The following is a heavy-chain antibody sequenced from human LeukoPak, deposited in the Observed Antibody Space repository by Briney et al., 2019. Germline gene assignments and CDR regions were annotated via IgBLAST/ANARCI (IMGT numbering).Heavy chain of an antibody. CDR2: ISYEGNNK. V-gene: IGHV3-30*18. J-gene: IGHJ4*02. Sequence: GGSLRLSCAASGFTFSNYDMHWVRQAPGKGLEWVAVISYEGNNKYYADSVKGRFTISRDNFKNTLYVQMNSLRAEDTAVYYCAKSVTSVTTASLDYWGQGTLATVSS. D-gene: IGHD4-17*01. CDR3: AKSVTSVTTASLDY. CDR1: GFTFSNYD.